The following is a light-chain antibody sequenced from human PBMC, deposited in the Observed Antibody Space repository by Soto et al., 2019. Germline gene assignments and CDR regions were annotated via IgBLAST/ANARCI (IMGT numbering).Light chain of an antibody. CDR2: ANT. V-gene: IGLV1-40*01. J-gene: IGLJ1*01. CDR3: SSYAGSSNV. CDR1: SSNIGANYD. Sequence: QSVLTQPPSVSGAPGQRVTISCTGSSSNIGANYDVHWYQVLPGTAPKLLIYANTNRPSGVPDRFSGSKSGTSASLAITGLQAEDEADYYCSSYAGSSNVFGTGTKVTVL.